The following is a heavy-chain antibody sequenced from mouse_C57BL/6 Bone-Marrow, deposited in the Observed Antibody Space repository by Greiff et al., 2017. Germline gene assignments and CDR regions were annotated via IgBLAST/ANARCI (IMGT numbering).Heavy chain of an antibody. CDR1: GYTFTDYY. J-gene: IGHJ4*01. CDR3: ARHYYGSSLMDY. V-gene: IGHV1-26*01. Sequence: EVKLQQSGPELVKPGASVKISCKASGYTFTDYYMNWVKQSHGKSLEWIGDINPNNGGTSYNQKFKGNATLTVDKSSSTAYMELRSLTSEDSAVYYCARHYYGSSLMDYWGQGTSVTVSS. CDR2: INPNNGGT. D-gene: IGHD1-1*01.